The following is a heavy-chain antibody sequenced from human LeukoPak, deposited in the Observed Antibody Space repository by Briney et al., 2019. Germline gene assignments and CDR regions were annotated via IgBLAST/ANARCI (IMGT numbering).Heavy chain of an antibody. CDR3: ASEDCSGGSCCFDY. CDR1: GGSISSSSYY. D-gene: IGHD2-15*01. J-gene: IGHJ4*02. V-gene: IGHV4-39*01. CDR2: IYYSGST. Sequence: SETLSLTCTVSGGSISSSSYYWGWIRQPPGKGLEWIGSIYYSGSTYYNPSLKSRVTISVDTSKNQFSLKLSSVTAADTAVYYCASEDCSGGSCCFDYWGQGTLVTVSS.